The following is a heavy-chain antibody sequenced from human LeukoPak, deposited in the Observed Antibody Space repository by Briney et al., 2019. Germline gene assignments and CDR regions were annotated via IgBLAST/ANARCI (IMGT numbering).Heavy chain of an antibody. CDR2: IKLDGSDK. V-gene: IGHV3-7*02. CDR1: GFTLSGYL. D-gene: IGHD2-2*01. Sequence: GGSLRLSCVASGFTLSGYLMTWVRQAPGKGLEWVANIKLDGSDKYYVDSVRGRFTISRDNAKNSLYLQVNSLRAEDTAVYYCARRYCSSTSCTLDYWGQEALVTVSS. J-gene: IGHJ4*02. CDR3: ARRYCSSTSCTLDY.